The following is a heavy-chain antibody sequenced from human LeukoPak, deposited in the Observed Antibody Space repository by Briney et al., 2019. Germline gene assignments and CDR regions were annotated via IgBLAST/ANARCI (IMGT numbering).Heavy chain of an antibody. CDR2: IIPIFSKA. Sequence: ASLKVSCKAPRGTFSTYAVSWVRQAPGQRLEWMGGIIPIFSKADYAQKFQDRVTITADESTSTAYMELSSLRSEDTALYYCARAGEYCSGGSCYSGVYFDYWGQGTLVTVSS. D-gene: IGHD2-15*01. V-gene: IGHV1-69*13. CDR3: ARAGEYCSGGSCYSGVYFDY. CDR1: RGTFSTYA. J-gene: IGHJ4*02.